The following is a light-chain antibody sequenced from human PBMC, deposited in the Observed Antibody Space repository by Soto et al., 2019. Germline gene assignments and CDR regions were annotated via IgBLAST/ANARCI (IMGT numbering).Light chain of an antibody. V-gene: IGLV2-14*01. CDR3: SSYSSSSTRV. J-gene: IGLJ3*02. CDR1: SSDVGGYNY. Sequence: QSALTQAASVSGSPGQSITISCTGTSSDVGGYNYVSWYQQHPGKVPKLMIYGVSNRPSGVSNRFSGSKSGNTASLTISGLQAEDEADYYCSSYSSSSTRVFGGGTKLTVL. CDR2: GVS.